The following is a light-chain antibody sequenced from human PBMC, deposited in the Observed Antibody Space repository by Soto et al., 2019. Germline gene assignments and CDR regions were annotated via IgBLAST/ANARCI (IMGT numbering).Light chain of an antibody. J-gene: IGKJ1*01. CDR1: QNVLYSSNNKNY. V-gene: IGKV4-1*01. Sequence: DIVMTQSPDSLAVSLGERATINCKSSQNVLYSSNNKNYLGWFQQKLGQPPKLLIYWASTRESGVPDRFSGSGSGTDFTLTISSLQAEDVAVYYCQQYYSSPWTFGQGTKVEIK. CDR3: QQYYSSPWT. CDR2: WAS.